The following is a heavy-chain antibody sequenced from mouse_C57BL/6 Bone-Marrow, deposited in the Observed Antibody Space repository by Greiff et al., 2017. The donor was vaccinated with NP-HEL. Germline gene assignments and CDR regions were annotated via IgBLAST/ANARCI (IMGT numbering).Heavy chain of an antibody. V-gene: IGHV5-17*01. Sequence: EVKLMESGGGLVKPGGSLKLSCAASGFTFSDYGMHWVRQAPEKGLEWVAYISSGSSTIYYADTVKGRFTISRDNAKNTLFLQMTSLRSEDTAMYYCASLYYYGSSRGFDYWGQGTTLTVSS. J-gene: IGHJ2*01. D-gene: IGHD1-1*01. CDR3: ASLYYYGSSRGFDY. CDR1: GFTFSDYG. CDR2: ISSGSSTI.